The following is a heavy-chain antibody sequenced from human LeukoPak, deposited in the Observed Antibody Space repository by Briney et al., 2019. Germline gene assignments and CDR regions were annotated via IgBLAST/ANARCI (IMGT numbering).Heavy chain of an antibody. D-gene: IGHD5-24*01. CDR3: AKDGARDGYNYPDC. CDR2: ISGSGDFT. V-gene: IGHV3-23*01. CDR1: GFTFTNYA. Sequence: AGGSLRLSCAASGFTFTNYAMSWVRQAPGKGLEWVADISGSGDFTYYADSVKGRFTISRDKAKNTVYLQMSSLRAEDTAVYYCAKDGARDGYNYPDCWGQGTLVTVSS. J-gene: IGHJ4*02.